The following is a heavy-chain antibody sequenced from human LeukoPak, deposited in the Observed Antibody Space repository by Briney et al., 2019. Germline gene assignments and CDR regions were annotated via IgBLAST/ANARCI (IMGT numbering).Heavy chain of an antibody. CDR3: ATDVGYCSSTSCYGLYY. CDR1: GYTFTNYG. CDR2: ISGYNGNT. Sequence: GASVKVSCKGSGYTFTNYGITWVRQAPGQGLEWMGWISGYNGNTKYAPKLQGRVAMTTDTSTSTAYMELRSLRSDDTAVYYCATDVGYCSSTSCYGLYYWGLGTLVTVSS. D-gene: IGHD2-2*01. V-gene: IGHV1-18*01. J-gene: IGHJ4*02.